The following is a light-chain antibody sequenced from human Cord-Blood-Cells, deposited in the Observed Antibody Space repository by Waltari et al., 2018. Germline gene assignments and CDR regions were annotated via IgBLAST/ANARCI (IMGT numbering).Light chain of an antibody. CDR1: QSVSSSY. Sequence: EIVLTQSPRTLSLSPGERATLSCRASQSVSSSYVAWYQQKPGQAPRLLIYGASSRATGIPDRFSGSGSGTDFTLTISRLEPEDFAVYYCQQYGSSPPYTFGQGTKLEIK. CDR2: GAS. CDR3: QQYGSSPPYT. V-gene: IGKV3-20*01. J-gene: IGKJ2*01.